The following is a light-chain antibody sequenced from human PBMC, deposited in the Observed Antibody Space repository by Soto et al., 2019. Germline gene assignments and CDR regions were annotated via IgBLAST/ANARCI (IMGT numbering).Light chain of an antibody. Sequence: QSVLTQPPSVSEVPRQRVTISCSGSSSNIGNNAVNWYQQLPGKAPKLLIYYDDLLSSGVSDRFSGSKSGTSASLAISGLQSEDEADYYCAACDDSLNGLIFGGGTKLTVL. CDR2: YDD. V-gene: IGLV1-36*01. CDR1: SSNIGNNA. J-gene: IGLJ2*01. CDR3: AACDDSLNGLI.